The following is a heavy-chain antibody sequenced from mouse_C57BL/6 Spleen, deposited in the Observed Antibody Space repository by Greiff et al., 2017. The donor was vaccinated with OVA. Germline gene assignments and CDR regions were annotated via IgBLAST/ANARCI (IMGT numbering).Heavy chain of an antibody. D-gene: IGHD2-12*01. CDR1: GFSFTSYA. J-gene: IGHJ3*01. CDR3: GRDEWDSDFAY. V-gene: IGHV2-9-1*01. CDR2: IWTGGGT. Sequence: QVQLKQSGPGLVAPSQCLSITCTVSGFSFTSYAISWVRQPPGKGLEWLGVIWTGGGTNYNSAIKSRLSISKDNTKSQVFLKMNSLQADDTARYYCGRDEWDSDFAYWGQGTLVTVSA.